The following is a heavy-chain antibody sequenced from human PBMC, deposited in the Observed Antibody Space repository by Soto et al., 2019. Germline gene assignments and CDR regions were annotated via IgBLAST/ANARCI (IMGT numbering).Heavy chain of an antibody. CDR2: IYSKAGKM. CDR3: ARDIAFDIDY. CDR1: GYTFNDFG. J-gene: IGHJ4*02. Sequence: QVHLLQSGAEVQKPGASVKVSCKTSGYTFNDFGITWVRQAPGLGLEWLGWIYSKAGKMNFAPKFQNRVIMTTDPSTRTAFMELTSLTFDDSAIYFCARDIAFDIDYWGQGTLVTVS. D-gene: IGHD2-15*01. V-gene: IGHV1-18*01.